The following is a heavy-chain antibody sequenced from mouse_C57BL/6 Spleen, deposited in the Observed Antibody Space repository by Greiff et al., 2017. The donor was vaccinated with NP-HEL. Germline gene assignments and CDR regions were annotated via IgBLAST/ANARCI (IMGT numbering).Heavy chain of an antibody. J-gene: IGHJ2*01. D-gene: IGHD2-3*01. CDR3: ARDQGMGFDY. Sequence: EVQLQESGPGLVKPSQSLSLTCSVTGYSITSGYYWNWIRQFPGNKLEWMGYISYDGSNNYNPSLKNRISITRDTSKNQFFLKLNSVTTEDTATYYCARDQGMGFDYWGQGTTLTVSS. V-gene: IGHV3-6*01. CDR2: ISYDGSN. CDR1: GYSITSGYY.